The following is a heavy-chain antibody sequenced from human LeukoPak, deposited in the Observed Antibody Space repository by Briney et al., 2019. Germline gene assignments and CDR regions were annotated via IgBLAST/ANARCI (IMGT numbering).Heavy chain of an antibody. CDR2: INPNSGGT. CDR3: ARGDDFWSGYSGHSEY. CDR1: GYTFTGYY. V-gene: IGHV1-2*02. Sequence: ASVKVSCKASGYTFTGYYMHWVRQAPGQGLEWMGWINPNSGGTNYAQKFQGRVTMTRDTSISTAYMELSRLRSDDTAVYYCARGDDFWSGYSGHSEYWGQGTLVTVSS. J-gene: IGHJ4*02. D-gene: IGHD3-3*01.